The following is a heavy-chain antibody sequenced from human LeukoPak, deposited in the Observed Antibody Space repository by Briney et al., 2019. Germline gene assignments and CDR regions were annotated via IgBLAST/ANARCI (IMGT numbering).Heavy chain of an antibody. J-gene: IGHJ4*02. CDR1: GYSFTSYW. Sequence: GESLKISCKGSGYSFTSYWIGWVRQMPGKGLEWMGIIYPGDSDTRYSPSFQGQVTISADKSISTAYLQWSSLKASDTAMYYCARHYDILTRYYTADYWGQGTLVTVSS. V-gene: IGHV5-51*01. CDR2: IYPGDSDT. CDR3: ARHYDILTRYYTADY. D-gene: IGHD3-9*01.